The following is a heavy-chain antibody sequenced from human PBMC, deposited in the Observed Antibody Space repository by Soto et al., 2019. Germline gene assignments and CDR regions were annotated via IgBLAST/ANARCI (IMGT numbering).Heavy chain of an antibody. V-gene: IGHV3-30-3*01. Sequence: QVQLVESGGGVVQPGRSLRLSCAASGFTFSSYAMHWVRQAPGKGLEWVAVISYDGSNKYYADSVKGRFTISRDNSKNTLYLQMNSLRAEDTAVYYCGAEEMATISYWGQGTLVTVSS. CDR1: GFTFSSYA. D-gene: IGHD5-12*01. CDR3: GAEEMATISY. J-gene: IGHJ4*02. CDR2: ISYDGSNK.